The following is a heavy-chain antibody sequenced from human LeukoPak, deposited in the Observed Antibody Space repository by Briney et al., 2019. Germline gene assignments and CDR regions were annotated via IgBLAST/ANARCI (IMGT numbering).Heavy chain of an antibody. CDR3: ARGGHSGYEGLKDY. CDR2: ISYDGSNK. Sequence: SLRLSCAASGFTFSSYAMHWVRQAPGKGLEWVAVISYDGSNKYYADSVKGRFTISRDNSKNTLYLQMNSLRAEDTAVYYCARGGHSGYEGLKDYWGQGTLVTVSS. D-gene: IGHD5-12*01. J-gene: IGHJ4*02. CDR1: GFTFSSYA. V-gene: IGHV3-30-3*01.